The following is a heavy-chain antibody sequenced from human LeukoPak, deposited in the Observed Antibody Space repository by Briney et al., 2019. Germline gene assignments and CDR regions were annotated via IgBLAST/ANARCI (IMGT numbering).Heavy chain of an antibody. Sequence: GASVKVSCKASGYTFTRYGISWVRQAPGQGPEWMGWINPNNGNTNYVQKLQGRVTMTTDTSTSTAYMELRSLRSDDTAVYYCARVGYDSSGRHRYAFDIWGQGTMVTVSS. J-gene: IGHJ3*02. D-gene: IGHD3-22*01. V-gene: IGHV1-18*01. CDR2: INPNNGNT. CDR1: GYTFTRYG. CDR3: ARVGYDSSGRHRYAFDI.